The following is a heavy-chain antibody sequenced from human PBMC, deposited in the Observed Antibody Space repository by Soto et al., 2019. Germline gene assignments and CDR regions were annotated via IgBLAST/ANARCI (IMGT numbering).Heavy chain of an antibody. V-gene: IGHV3-48*01. CDR3: ARDPSYYGMDV. CDR1: GFTFSSYS. CDR2: ISSSSSTI. Sequence: PGGSLRLSCAASGFTFSSYSMNWVRQAPGKGLEWVSYISSSSSTIFYADSVKGRFTISRDNAKNSLYLQMNSLRAEDTAVYYCARDPSYYGMDVWGQVTTVTVSS. J-gene: IGHJ6*02.